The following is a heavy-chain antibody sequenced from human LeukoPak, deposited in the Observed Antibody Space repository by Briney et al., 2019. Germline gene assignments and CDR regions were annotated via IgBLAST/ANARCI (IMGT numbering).Heavy chain of an antibody. CDR2: IIPTFGTA. CDR1: GGTFISYA. D-gene: IGHD3-22*01. Sequence: SVKVSCKASGGTFISYAISWVRQAPGQGLEWMGGIIPTFGTANYAQKFQGRVTITTDESTSTAYMELSSLRSEDTAVYYCARDSSGYSYDAFDLWGQGTTVTVSS. CDR3: ARDSSGYSYDAFDL. J-gene: IGHJ3*01. V-gene: IGHV1-69*05.